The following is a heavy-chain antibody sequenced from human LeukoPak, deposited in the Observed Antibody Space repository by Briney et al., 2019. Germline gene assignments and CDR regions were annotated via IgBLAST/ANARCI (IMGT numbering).Heavy chain of an antibody. CDR3: ARDRYCSGGSCQPGRLKLDY. CDR1: GYVFVSYN. D-gene: IGHD2-15*01. V-gene: IGHV1-3*01. CDR2: INGGNGNT. Sequence: ASVKVSCKASGYVFVSYNIHWVRQAPGQRLEWMGWINGGNGNTKYSQKFQDRVTTTKDTSASTVYMELSRLRSEDTAVYYCARDRYCSGGSCQPGRLKLDYWGQGTPVTVSS. J-gene: IGHJ4*02.